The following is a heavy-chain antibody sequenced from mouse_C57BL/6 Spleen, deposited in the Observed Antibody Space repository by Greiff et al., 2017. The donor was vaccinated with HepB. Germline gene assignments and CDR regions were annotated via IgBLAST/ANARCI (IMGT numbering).Heavy chain of an antibody. J-gene: IGHJ3*01. CDR3: TRGATVVATWAWFAY. CDR1: GYTFTDYY. D-gene: IGHD1-1*01. CDR2: INPNNGGT. V-gene: IGHV1-26*01. Sequence: EVQLQQSGPELVKPGASVKISCKASGYTFTDYYMNWVKQSHGKSLEWIGDINPNNGGTSYNQKFKGKATLTVDKSSSTAYMELRSLTSEDSAVYYCTRGATVVATWAWFAYWGQGTLVTVSA.